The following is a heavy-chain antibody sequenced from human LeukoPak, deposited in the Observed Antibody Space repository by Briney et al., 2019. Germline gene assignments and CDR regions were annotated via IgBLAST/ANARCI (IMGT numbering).Heavy chain of an antibody. D-gene: IGHD6-13*01. Sequence: ASVKVSCKASGYTFTGYYMHWVRQAPGQGLEWMGWIIPILGIANYAQKFQGRVTITADKSTSTAYMELSSLRSEDTAVYYCARDPSTAAAATDYWGQGTLVTVSS. CDR1: GYTFTGYY. V-gene: IGHV1-69*10. J-gene: IGHJ4*02. CDR2: IIPILGIA. CDR3: ARDPSTAAAATDY.